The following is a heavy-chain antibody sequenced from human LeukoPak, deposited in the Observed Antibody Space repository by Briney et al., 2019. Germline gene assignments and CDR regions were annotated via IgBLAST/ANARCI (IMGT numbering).Heavy chain of an antibody. CDR2: IYYSGGT. CDR1: GGSISSYN. D-gene: IGHD5-12*01. CDR3: ARDPRGYSGYDGIDY. Sequence: PSETLSLTCTVSGGSISSYNWSWIRQPPGKGLEWIGYIYYSGGTNYNPSLKSRVTISVDTSKNQFSLKLSSVTAADTAVYYCARDPRGYSGYDGIDYWGQGTLVTVSS. J-gene: IGHJ4*02. V-gene: IGHV4-59*01.